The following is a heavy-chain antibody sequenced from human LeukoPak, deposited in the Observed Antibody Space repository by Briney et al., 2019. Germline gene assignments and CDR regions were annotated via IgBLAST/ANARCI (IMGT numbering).Heavy chain of an antibody. CDR1: GYTFTNYG. J-gene: IGHJ4*02. Sequence: GASVKVSCTASGYTFTNYGISWVRQAPGQGLEWMGWISVYNDNTNYAEKFQGRVTMTTDTSTTTAYMELRSLRSDDTAVYYCARTPYSGSYYDPYYFDNWGQGTLVTVSS. V-gene: IGHV1-18*01. CDR2: ISVYNDNT. CDR3: ARTPYSGSYYDPYYFDN. D-gene: IGHD1-26*01.